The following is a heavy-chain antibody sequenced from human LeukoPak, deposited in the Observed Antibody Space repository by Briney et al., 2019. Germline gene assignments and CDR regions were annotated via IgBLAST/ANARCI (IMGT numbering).Heavy chain of an antibody. V-gene: IGHV4-4*07. J-gene: IGHJ4*02. D-gene: IGHD3-22*01. CDR2: IYTSGST. CDR1: GGSISSYY. CDR3: ARGRDYYDSSYYFDY. Sequence: SETLSLTCTVSGGSISSYYWSWIRQPAGKGLEWIGRIYTSGSTNYNPSLKSRVTMSVDTSKNQFSLKLSSVTAADTAVYYCARGRDYYDSSYYFDYWGQGTLVTVSS.